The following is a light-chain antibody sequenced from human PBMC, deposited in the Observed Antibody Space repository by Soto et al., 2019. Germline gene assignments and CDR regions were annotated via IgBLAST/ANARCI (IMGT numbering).Light chain of an antibody. J-gene: IGKJ1*01. CDR2: GGS. V-gene: IGKV3-20*01. CDR1: QSVGSSW. Sequence: EIVLTQSPDTVSLSPWERATLSCRASQSVGSSWLACYQQRPGQAPRVVIYGGSYRDTCIPDRFSGSGSGTDFTLTISRLEPEDLAVYYCQQYSSSRTFGQGTKLEMK. CDR3: QQYSSSRT.